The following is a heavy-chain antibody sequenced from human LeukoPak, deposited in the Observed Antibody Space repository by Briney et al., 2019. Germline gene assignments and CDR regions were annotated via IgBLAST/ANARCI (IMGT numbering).Heavy chain of an antibody. CDR1: EFSFETHW. J-gene: IGHJ4*02. CDR3: SGRSGFSSIY. Sequence: GGSLRLSCEASEFSFETHWMNWVRQFPGGGLEWVANIKPDGSAEYYLDSVKGRFSISRDNVKNLVYLQLNSLRTEETAVYYCSGRSGFSSIYWGQGTLVTVSS. CDR2: IKPDGSAE. V-gene: IGHV3-7*01. D-gene: IGHD2-2*01.